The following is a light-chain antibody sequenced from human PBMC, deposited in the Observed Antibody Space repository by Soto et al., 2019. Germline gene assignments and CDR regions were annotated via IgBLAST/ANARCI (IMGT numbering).Light chain of an antibody. CDR2: GAS. V-gene: IGKV3-15*01. J-gene: IGKJ1*01. CDR1: QSVSSN. CDR3: QQYTNWPPWT. Sequence: ATLSLSPGERPTLSCMASQSVSSNLAWYQQKPGQAPRLLIYGASTRATGIPARFSGSGSGTEFTLTISSLQSEDFAIYYCQQYTNWPPWTFGQGSKVDIK.